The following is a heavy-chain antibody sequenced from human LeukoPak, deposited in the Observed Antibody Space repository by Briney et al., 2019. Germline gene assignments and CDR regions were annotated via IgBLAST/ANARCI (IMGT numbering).Heavy chain of an antibody. CDR3: ARGGWYLTV. CDR1: GGSISSYY. Sequence: SETLSPTCTVSGGSISSYYWSWIRQPPGRGLERIGYIYYTGNTNYNSSLESRVTISVDTSKNQFSLKLSSVTAADTAVYYCARGGWYLTVWGRGTLVTVSS. CDR2: IYYTGNT. J-gene: IGHJ2*01. V-gene: IGHV4-59*01.